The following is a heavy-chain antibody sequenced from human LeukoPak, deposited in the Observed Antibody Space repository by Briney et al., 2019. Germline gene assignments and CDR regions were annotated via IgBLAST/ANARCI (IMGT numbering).Heavy chain of an antibody. CDR3: ARDQGLLDAFDI. Sequence: SETLSLTCTVSGGSISSYYWTWIRQPPGKGLEWIGYIYYSGSTNYNPSLKSRVTISIDTSKNQPSLKLSSVTAADTAVYYCARDQGLLDAFDIWGQGTMVTVFS. CDR2: IYYSGST. D-gene: IGHD4/OR15-4a*01. CDR1: GGSISSYY. J-gene: IGHJ3*02. V-gene: IGHV4-59*01.